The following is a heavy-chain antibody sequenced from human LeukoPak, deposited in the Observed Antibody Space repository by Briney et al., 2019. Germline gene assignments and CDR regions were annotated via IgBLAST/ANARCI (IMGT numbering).Heavy chain of an antibody. V-gene: IGHV1-18*01. D-gene: IGHD2-8*01. CDR1: GYTFTSYA. Sequence: ASVKVCCKASGYTFTSYAISWVRQAPGQGLEWMGWISAYNGNTNYAQKLQGRVTMTTDTSTSTAYMELRSLRSDDTAVYYCARKVSVYAYFDCGGQGTLVTVSS. CDR3: ARKVSVYAYFDC. J-gene: IGHJ4*02. CDR2: ISAYNGNT.